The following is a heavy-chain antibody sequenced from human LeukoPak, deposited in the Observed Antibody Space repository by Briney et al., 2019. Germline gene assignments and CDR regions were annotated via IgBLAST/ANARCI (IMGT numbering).Heavy chain of an antibody. J-gene: IGHJ3*02. CDR1: GLTFSSHW. V-gene: IGHV3-74*01. CDR2: ITNDGSST. CDR3: AKNLYNWNGNDAFDI. D-gene: IGHD1-20*01. Sequence: GGSLRLSCAASGLTFSSHWMHWVRQAPGKGLVWVSRITNDGSSTTYADSVKGRFTISRDNSKNTLYLQMNSLRAEDTAVYYCAKNLYNWNGNDAFDIWGQGTMVTVSS.